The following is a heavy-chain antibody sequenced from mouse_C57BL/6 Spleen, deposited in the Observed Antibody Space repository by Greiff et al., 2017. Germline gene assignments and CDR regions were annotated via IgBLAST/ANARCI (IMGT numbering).Heavy chain of an antibody. CDR1: GYAFSSYW. J-gene: IGHJ2*01. CDR2: IYPGDGDT. D-gene: IGHD6-5*01. V-gene: IGHV1-80*01. CDR3: ARRGPYAPFDY. Sequence: QVQLKQSGAELVKPGASVKISCKASGYAFSSYWMNWVKQRPGKGLEWIGQIYPGDGDTNYNGKFKGKATLTADKSSSTAYMQLSSLTSEDSAVYFCARRGPYAPFDYWGQGTTLTVSS.